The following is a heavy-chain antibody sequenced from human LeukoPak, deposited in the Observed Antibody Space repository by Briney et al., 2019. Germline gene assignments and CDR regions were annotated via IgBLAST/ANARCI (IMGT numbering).Heavy chain of an antibody. CDR2: IMPLFGTA. V-gene: IGHV1-69*05. Sequence: ASVKVSCKTSGGTFNNSAISWVRQAPGQGLERLGGIMPLFGTAGYAQKFQGRVTITKDESTRTVYLELTSLTSYDTAVYYCARDVHGDYGSGWFDPWGQGTLVSVYS. J-gene: IGHJ5*02. CDR1: GGTFNNSA. D-gene: IGHD4-17*01. CDR3: ARDVHGDYGSGWFDP.